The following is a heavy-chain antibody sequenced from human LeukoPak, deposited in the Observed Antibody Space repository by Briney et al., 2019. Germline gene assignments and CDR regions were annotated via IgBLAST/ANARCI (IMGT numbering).Heavy chain of an antibody. CDR2: ISSSSSTI. D-gene: IGHD1-14*01. CDR3: ARVPKLTAGYYYYMDV. J-gene: IGHJ6*03. Sequence: GGSLRLSCAASGFTFSSYSMNWVRQAPGKGLEWVSYISSSSSTIYYADSVKGRFTISRDNAKNSLYLQMNSLRAEDTAVYYCARVPKLTAGYYYYMDVWGKGTTVTVSS. CDR1: GFTFSSYS. V-gene: IGHV3-48*01.